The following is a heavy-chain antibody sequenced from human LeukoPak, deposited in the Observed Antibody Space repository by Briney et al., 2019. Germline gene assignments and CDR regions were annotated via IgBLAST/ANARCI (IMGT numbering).Heavy chain of an antibody. CDR1: GGSFSGYY. CDR2: INHSGST. CDR3: ARVTPLVWWGIDC. J-gene: IGHJ4*02. V-gene: IGHV4-34*01. Sequence: PSETLSLTCAVYGGSFSGYYWSWIRQPPGKGLEWIGEINHSGSTNYNPSLKSRVTISVDTSKNQFSLKLSSVTAADTAVYYCARVTPLVWWGIDCWGQGTLVTVSS. D-gene: IGHD2-8*02.